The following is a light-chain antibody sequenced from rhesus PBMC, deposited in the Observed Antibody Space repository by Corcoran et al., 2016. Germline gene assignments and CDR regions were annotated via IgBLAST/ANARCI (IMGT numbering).Light chain of an antibody. CDR3: QHYYDNPYS. CDR1: QNIYSN. CDR2: AAS. J-gene: IGKJ2*01. Sequence: DIQMTQSPSALSASVGDRVTISCRASQNIYSNLAWYKQKPGKAPKLLIYAASSLQTGLPSRFSGSGSGTDFTLTISSLQPEDSAAYYCQHYYDNPYSFGQGTKVEIK. V-gene: IGKV1S12*01.